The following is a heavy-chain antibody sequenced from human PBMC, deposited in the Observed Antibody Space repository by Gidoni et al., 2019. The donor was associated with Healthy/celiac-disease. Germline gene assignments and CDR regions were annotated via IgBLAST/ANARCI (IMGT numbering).Heavy chain of an antibody. J-gene: IGHJ4*02. Sequence: QVQLVQSGAVVKKPGASVKVSCKASVYTFTSYAMHWVRQAPGHRLEWRGWINAGKGHPKYAQTVQGRVTMTRDTSAGTAYMELSSMRSEETAVYYCERWAGRGEFDYWGQGTLVTVSS. CDR2: INAGKGHP. D-gene: IGHD6-19*01. CDR3: ERWAGRGEFDY. V-gene: IGHV1-3*01. CDR1: VYTFTSYA.